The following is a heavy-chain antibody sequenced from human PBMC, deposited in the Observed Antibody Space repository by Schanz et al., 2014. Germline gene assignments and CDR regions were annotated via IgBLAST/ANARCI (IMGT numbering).Heavy chain of an antibody. J-gene: IGHJ4*02. V-gene: IGHV1-18*01. CDR3: ARGYGDSPTDF. CDR1: GGTFSSDT. CDR2: ISAYTNNT. Sequence: QVQLVQSGAEVKKPGSSVKVSCKASGGTFSSDTFSWVRQAPGQGLEWMGWISAYTNNTNYAQKVQGRVTMTTDTSTGTAYMELSSLRSEDTAVYYCARGYGDSPTDFWGQGTLVTVSS. D-gene: IGHD4-17*01.